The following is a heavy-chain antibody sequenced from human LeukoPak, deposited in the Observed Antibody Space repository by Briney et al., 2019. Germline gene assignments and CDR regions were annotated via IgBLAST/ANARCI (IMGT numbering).Heavy chain of an antibody. V-gene: IGHV4-34*01. CDR1: GGSFSGYY. CDR2: INHSGST. CDR3: ARAGSGYSYLNWFDP. J-gene: IGHJ5*02. D-gene: IGHD5-18*01. Sequence: SETLSLTCAVYGGSFSGYYWSWIRQPPGKGLEWIGEINHSGSTNYNPSLKSRVTISVDTSKHQFSLKLSSVTAADTAVYYGARAGSGYSYLNWFDPWGQGTLVTVSS.